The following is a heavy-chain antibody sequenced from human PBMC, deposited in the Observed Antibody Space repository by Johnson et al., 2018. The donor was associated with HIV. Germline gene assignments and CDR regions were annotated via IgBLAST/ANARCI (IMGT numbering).Heavy chain of an antibody. CDR2: ISGSGGST. V-gene: IGHV3-23*04. D-gene: IGHD5-24*01. J-gene: IGHJ3*02. CDR3: ARDRAVPDDGYNDYAFDI. CDR1: GFTFSSYA. Sequence: VQLVESGGGVVQPGRSLRLSCAASGFTFSSYAMSWVRQATGKGLEWVSAISGSGGSTYYADSVKGRFTISRDNSKNTLYLQMNSLRAEDTAVYYCARDRAVPDDGYNDYAFDIWGQGTMVTVSS.